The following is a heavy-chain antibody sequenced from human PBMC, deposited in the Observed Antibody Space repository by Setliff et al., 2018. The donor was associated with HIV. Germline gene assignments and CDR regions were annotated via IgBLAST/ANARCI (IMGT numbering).Heavy chain of an antibody. D-gene: IGHD4-17*01. CDR3: AKGAGFYGDYTFDH. CDR1: GPSINIHY. J-gene: IGHJ4*02. V-gene: IGHV4-59*11. CDR2: IYSTVST. Sequence: SETLSLTCTVSGPSINIHYWSWIRQSPGKGCEWIGYIYSTVSTNYNPSLQSRVTISMAASRNQFSLKVTSVTAADTAVYYCAKGAGFYGDYTFDHWGQGRQVTVSS.